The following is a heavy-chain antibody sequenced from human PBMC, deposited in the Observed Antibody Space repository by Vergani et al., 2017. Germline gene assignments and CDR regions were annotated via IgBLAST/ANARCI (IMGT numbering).Heavy chain of an antibody. Sequence: QGQLHESCPGLVKPSQTLSLTCTVSGGSITSGSFKWSWTRQPAGKGLDWIGRIHSSGTTNYNPSLKSRVTLSVDTSKNQLSLRMNSVTAADTAVYYCARDSWTSELRGVYWFDTWGQGTLVSVSS. CDR1: GGSITSGSFK. D-gene: IGHD3-10*01. CDR2: IHSSGTT. J-gene: IGHJ5*02. V-gene: IGHV4-61*02. CDR3: ARDSWTSELRGVYWFDT.